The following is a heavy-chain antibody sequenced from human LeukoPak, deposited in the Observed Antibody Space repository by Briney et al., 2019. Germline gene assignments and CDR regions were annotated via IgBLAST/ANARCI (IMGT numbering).Heavy chain of an antibody. CDR1: GFTFSSYS. D-gene: IGHD3-22*01. V-gene: IGHV3-23*01. J-gene: IGHJ4*02. CDR3: AKDTRITMIVVIPGYFDY. Sequence: GGSLRLSCAASGFTFSSYSMNWVRQAPGKGLEWVSAISGSGGSTYYADSVKGRFTISRDNSKNTLYLQMDSLRAEDTAVYYCAKDTRITMIVVIPGYFDYWGQGTLVTVSS. CDR2: ISGSGGST.